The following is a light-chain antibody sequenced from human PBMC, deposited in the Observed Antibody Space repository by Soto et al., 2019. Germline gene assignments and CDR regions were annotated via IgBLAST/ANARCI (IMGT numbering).Light chain of an antibody. CDR1: SSDVGGYDF. Sequence: QSALTQPRSVSGSPGQSVTLSCTGTSSDVGGYDFVSWYQQDPGKPPKLMIYDVTKRPSGVPDRFSGSKSGNSASLTISGLQAEDEADYYCSSYAGSYILGVFGGGTKLTVL. J-gene: IGLJ3*02. CDR3: SSYAGSYILGV. CDR2: DVT. V-gene: IGLV2-11*01.